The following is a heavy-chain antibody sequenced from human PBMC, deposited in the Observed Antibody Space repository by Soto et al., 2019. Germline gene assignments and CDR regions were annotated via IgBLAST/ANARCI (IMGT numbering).Heavy chain of an antibody. CDR3: ARDRHDLFTGYSNWFDP. Sequence: QVQLQESGPGLVKPSQTLSLTCTVSGGSISSGGYYWSWIRQHPGKGLEWIGYIYYSGSTYYNPSLKSRVTISVDTSKNQFSLKLISVTAADTAVYYCARDRHDLFTGYSNWFDPCGQGTLVTVSS. D-gene: IGHD3-9*01. V-gene: IGHV4-31*03. CDR1: GGSISSGGYY. J-gene: IGHJ5*02. CDR2: IYYSGST.